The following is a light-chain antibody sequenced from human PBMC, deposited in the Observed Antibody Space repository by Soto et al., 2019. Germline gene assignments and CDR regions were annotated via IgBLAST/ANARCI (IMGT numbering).Light chain of an antibody. CDR2: DNN. CDR1: SSNIGNNY. CDR3: GAWDSSLSAVV. V-gene: IGLV1-51*01. Sequence: QSVLTQPPSVSAAPGQKVTISCSGSSSNIGNNYVSWYQGLPGTAPKLLIYDNNKRPSGIPDRFSGSKSGTSATLGITGLQIGDEADYYCGAWDSSLSAVVFGGGTKLTVL. J-gene: IGLJ2*01.